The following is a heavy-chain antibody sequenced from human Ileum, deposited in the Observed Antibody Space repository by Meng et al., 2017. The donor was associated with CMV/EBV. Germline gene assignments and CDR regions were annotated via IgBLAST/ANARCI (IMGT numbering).Heavy chain of an antibody. V-gene: IGHV4-39*07. J-gene: IGHJ4*02. Sequence: QMALQESGPGLVKPPETLSLTCTASGDPISSGSHSWAWFRQPPGKRLEWIGSMYFSGIADYNPSLKSRVTISLHATQTQFSLRLTSVTAADSAVYFCARDLTKKWFFYWGQGTLVTVSS. CDR3: ARDLTKKWFFY. CDR2: MYFSGIA. D-gene: IGHD3-22*01. CDR1: GDPISSGSHS.